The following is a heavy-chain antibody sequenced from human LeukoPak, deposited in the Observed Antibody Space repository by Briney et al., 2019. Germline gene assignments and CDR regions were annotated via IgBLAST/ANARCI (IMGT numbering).Heavy chain of an antibody. CDR2: IYYSGST. CDR1: GGSISSSSYY. Sequence: ASETLSLTCTVSGGSISSSSYYWGWIRQPPGKGLEWIGSIYYSGSTYYNPSLKSRVTISVDTSKNQFSLKLSSVTAADTAVYYCASYGSGIAAFDYWGQGTLVTVSS. CDR3: ASYGSGIAAFDY. D-gene: IGHD3-10*01. J-gene: IGHJ4*02. V-gene: IGHV4-39*01.